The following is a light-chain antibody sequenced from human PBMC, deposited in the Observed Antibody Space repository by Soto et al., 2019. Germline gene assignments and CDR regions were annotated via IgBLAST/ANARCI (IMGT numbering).Light chain of an antibody. CDR3: MQGTHWPPVT. V-gene: IGKV2-30*01. CDR1: QSLLFIDGNSY. J-gene: IGKJ2*01. Sequence: DVVMTQSPLSLPVTLGEPASISCRSSQSLLFIDGNSYLSWFQQRPGQSPRRLIYRASNRDSGVPDRFGGSGSCTDFTLKISRVEDEDVGVYFCMQGTHWPPVTFGPGTKLEIK. CDR2: RAS.